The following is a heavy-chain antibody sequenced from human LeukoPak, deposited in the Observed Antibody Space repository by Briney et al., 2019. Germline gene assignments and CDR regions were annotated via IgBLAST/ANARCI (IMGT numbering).Heavy chain of an antibody. V-gene: IGHV1-8*01. Sequence: ASVKVSCKASGYTFTGYDINWVRQATGQGLEWMGWMNPNSGNTGYAQKFQGRVTMTRNTSISTAYMELSSLRSEDTAVYYCARGEVLRYFDWLSNYYYYGMDVWGQGTTVTVSS. CDR1: GYTFTGYD. J-gene: IGHJ6*02. CDR3: ARGEVLRYFDWLSNYYYYGMDV. D-gene: IGHD3-9*01. CDR2: MNPNSGNT.